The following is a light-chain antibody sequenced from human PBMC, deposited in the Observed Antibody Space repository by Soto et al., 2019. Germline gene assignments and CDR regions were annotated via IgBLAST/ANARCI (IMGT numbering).Light chain of an antibody. V-gene: IGLV2-14*01. Sequence: QSVLTQPASVSGSPGQSITISCTGTSSDVGGYNYVSWYQQHPGQVPKLTIYEVTNRPSGVSSRFSGSKSGNTASLTISGLQAEDEAEYYFSSYTNSDTGVFGGGTKVTVL. CDR1: SSDVGGYNY. CDR2: EVT. J-gene: IGLJ3*02. CDR3: SSYTNSDTGV.